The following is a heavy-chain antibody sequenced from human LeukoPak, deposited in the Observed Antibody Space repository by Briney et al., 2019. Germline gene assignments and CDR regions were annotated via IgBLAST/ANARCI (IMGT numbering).Heavy chain of an antibody. CDR2: IYHSGST. J-gene: IGHJ4*02. CDR3: ARHDGYCSGGSCRLYYFDY. D-gene: IGHD2-15*01. Sequence: SETLSLTCTVSGGSISSSSYYWGWIRQPPGKGLEWIGYIYHSGSTYYNPSLKSRVTISVDRSKNQFSLKLSSVTAADTAVYYCARHDGYCSGGSCRLYYFDYWGQGTLVTVSS. CDR1: GGSISSSSYY. V-gene: IGHV4-39*01.